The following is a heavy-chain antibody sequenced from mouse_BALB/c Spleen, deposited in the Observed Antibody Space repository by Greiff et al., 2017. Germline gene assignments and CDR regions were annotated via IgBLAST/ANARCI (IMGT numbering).Heavy chain of an antibody. J-gene: IGHJ4*01. Sequence: EVQVVESGGGLVKPGGSLKLSCAASGFTFSSYAMSWVRQTPEKRLEWVASISSGGSTYYPDSVKGRFTISRDNARNILYLQMSSLRSEDTAMYYCARAPTTDYYYAMDYWGQGTSVTVSS. D-gene: IGHD2-12*01. CDR3: ARAPTTDYYYAMDY. CDR2: ISSGGST. CDR1: GFTFSSYA. V-gene: IGHV5-6-5*01.